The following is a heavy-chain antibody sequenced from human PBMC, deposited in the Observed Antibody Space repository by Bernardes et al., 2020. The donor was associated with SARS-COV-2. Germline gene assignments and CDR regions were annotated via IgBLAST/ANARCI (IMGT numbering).Heavy chain of an antibody. CDR1: GFTYSAYS. CDR3: AKSLAGYCYGSTCYWRPLDS. D-gene: IGHD2-15*01. Sequence: GGSLRLSCAASGFTYSAYSMAWVRQAPGKGLEWVSIIRCTGATAHYADSVKGRFTVSRDNSNNILYLEMNSLRTEDTATYYCAKSLAGYCYGSTCYWRPLDSWGQGTRVTVSA. CDR2: IRCTGATA. V-gene: IGHV3-23*01. J-gene: IGHJ4*02.